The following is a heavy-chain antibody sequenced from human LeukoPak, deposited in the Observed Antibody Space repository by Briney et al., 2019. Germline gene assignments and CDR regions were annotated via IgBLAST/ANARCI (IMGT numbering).Heavy chain of an antibody. CDR1: GYTFTSYD. CDR3: AGLAYCSSTSCYGFDP. CDR2: MNPNSGNT. J-gene: IGHJ5*02. V-gene: IGHV1-8*03. D-gene: IGHD2-2*01. Sequence: ASVKVSCKASGYTFTSYDINWVRQATGQGLEWMGWMNPNSGNTGYAQKFQGRVTITRNTSISTAYMELCSLRSEDTAVYYCAGLAYCSSTSCYGFDPWGQGTLVTVSS.